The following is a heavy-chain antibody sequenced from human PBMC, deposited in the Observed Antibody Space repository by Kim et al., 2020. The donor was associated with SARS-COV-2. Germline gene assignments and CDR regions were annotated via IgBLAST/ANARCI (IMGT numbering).Heavy chain of an antibody. J-gene: IGHJ4*02. CDR1: GLNFRSAW. V-gene: IGHV3-74*01. CDR3: ARDYDRSYDY. CDR2: INGDASIT. Sequence: GGSLRLSCAVSGLNFRSAWMHWVRQTPGNELVWVANINGDASITRYADSVKGRFTISRDNAKNMLFLQMSSLRAEDTAVYYCARDYDRSYDYWGRGTLVRVSS. D-gene: IGHD3-16*01.